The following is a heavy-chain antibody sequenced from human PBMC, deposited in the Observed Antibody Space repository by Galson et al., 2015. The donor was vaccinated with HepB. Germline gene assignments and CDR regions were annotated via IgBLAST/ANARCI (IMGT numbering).Heavy chain of an antibody. V-gene: IGHV6-1*01. CDR3: ARDLSEMAAAGTAGAFDI. Sequence: CAISGDSVSSNSAAWNWIRQSPSKGLEWLGRTYYRSKWYNDYAVSVKSRITINPDTSKNQFSLQLNSVTPEDTAVYYCARDLSEMAAAGTAGAFDIWGQGTMVTVSS. J-gene: IGHJ3*02. CDR2: TYYRSKWYN. D-gene: IGHD6-13*01. CDR1: GDSVSSNSAA.